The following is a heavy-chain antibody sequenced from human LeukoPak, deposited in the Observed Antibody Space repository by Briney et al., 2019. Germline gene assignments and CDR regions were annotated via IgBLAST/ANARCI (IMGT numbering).Heavy chain of an antibody. CDR3: ARDRLAVAGPFDY. J-gene: IGHJ4*02. Sequence: GRSLRLSCAASGFTFGSYAMHWVRQAPGKGLEWVAVISYDGSNKYYADSVKGRFTISRDNSKNTLYLQMNSLRAEDTAVYYCARDRLAVAGPFDYWGQGTLVTVSS. CDR2: ISYDGSNK. D-gene: IGHD6-19*01. V-gene: IGHV3-30-3*01. CDR1: GFTFGSYA.